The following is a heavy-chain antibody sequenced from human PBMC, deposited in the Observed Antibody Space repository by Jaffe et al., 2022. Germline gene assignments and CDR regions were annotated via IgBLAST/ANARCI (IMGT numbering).Heavy chain of an antibody. D-gene: IGHD6-13*01. CDR1: GGSFSGYN. V-gene: IGHV4-34*01. CDR2: ISHSGST. CDR3: AFIATIGSGYVDY. J-gene: IGHJ4*02. Sequence: QVQLQQWGAGLLKPSETLSLTCAVYGGSFSGYNWKWIRQPPGKGLEWIGDISHSGSTKYNPSLKSRVTMSGDTSKKQFSLKLTTVTAADTAVYYCAFIATIGSGYVDYWGQGTLVTVSS.